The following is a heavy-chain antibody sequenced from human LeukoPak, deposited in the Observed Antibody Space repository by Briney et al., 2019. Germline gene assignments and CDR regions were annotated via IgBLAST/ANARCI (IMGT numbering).Heavy chain of an antibody. V-gene: IGHV3-21*01. D-gene: IGHD6-13*01. CDR1: GFTFSGYS. CDR3: ARDDSEHSSSWYNYYYYMDV. Sequence: GGSLRLSCAASGFTFSGYSMNWVRQAPGKGLEWVSSISSSSSYIYYADSVKGRFTISRDNAKNSLYLQMNSLRAEDTAVYYCARDDSEHSSSWYNYYYYMDVWGKGTTVTVSS. CDR2: ISSSSSYI. J-gene: IGHJ6*03.